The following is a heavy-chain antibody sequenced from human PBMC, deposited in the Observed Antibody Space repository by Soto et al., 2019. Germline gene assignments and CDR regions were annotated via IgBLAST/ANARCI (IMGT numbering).Heavy chain of an antibody. V-gene: IGHV4-34*01. J-gene: IGHJ4*02. CDR1: GGSFSGYY. D-gene: IGHD6-19*01. CDR2: INHSGST. Sequence: QVQLQQWGAGLLKPSETLSLTCAVYGGSFSGYYWTWIRQPPGKGLEWIGEINHSGSTHYDPSLMSRVTISTDTSKNQVSLKLNSVTAADTAVYYCSQGQWRLDYWGQGTLVTVSS. CDR3: SQGQWRLDY.